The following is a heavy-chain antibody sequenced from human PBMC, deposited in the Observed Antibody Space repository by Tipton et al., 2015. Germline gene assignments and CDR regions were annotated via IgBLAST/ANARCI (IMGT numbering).Heavy chain of an antibody. D-gene: IGHD6-19*01. V-gene: IGHV4-59*01. CDR2: TDYIGAT. J-gene: IGHJ4*02. CDR1: GGSISTFY. Sequence: TLSLTCTVSGGSISTFYWNWIRQSPGKGLEWIGYTDYIGATNYNPSLKSRITISIDRPKNQFSLKLKSVTAADSAVYYCARSPGRLSSGWSYYFDYWGQGSLVTVSS. CDR3: ARSPGRLSSGWSYYFDY.